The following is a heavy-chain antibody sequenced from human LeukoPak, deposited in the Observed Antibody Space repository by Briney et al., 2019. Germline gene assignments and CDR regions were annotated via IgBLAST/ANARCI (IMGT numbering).Heavy chain of an antibody. Sequence: SETLSLTCTVSGGSISSSSDYWGWIRQAPGTGLEWIGSIYYHENTYYNSSLKSRVTISVDTSKNQFSLKLNSVTAADTAVYFCARRAYSAAYWKHFDYWGQGTLVTVSS. CDR1: GGSISSSSDY. V-gene: IGHV4-39*01. J-gene: IGHJ4*02. CDR2: IYYHENT. CDR3: ARRAYSAAYWKHFDY. D-gene: IGHD1-1*01.